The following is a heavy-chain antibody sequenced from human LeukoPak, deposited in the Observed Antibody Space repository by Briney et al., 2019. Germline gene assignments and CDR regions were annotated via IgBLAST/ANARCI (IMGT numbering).Heavy chain of an antibody. CDR3: ARYGSGSYYDYYYYMDV. CDR2: ISAYNGNT. CDR1: GYTFTNYG. V-gene: IGHV1-18*01. J-gene: IGHJ6*03. Sequence: DSVKVSCKASGYTFTNYGISWVRQAPGQGLEWMGWISAYNGNTNYAQKLQGRVTMTTDTSTSTAYMELRSLRSDDTAVYYCARYGSGSYYDYYYYMDVWGKGTTVTVSS. D-gene: IGHD3-10*01.